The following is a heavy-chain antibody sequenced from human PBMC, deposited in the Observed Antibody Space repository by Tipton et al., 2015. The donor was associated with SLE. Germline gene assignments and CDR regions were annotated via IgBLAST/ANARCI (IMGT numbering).Heavy chain of an antibody. Sequence: TLSLTCTVSGGSISNYYWSWIRQPPGKGLEWIGYIYYTGTTSYNPSLKSRLIMTVDTSKNQFSLKLTSVTAADTAVYFCARGQVGPLRFDPWGQGTLVTVSS. D-gene: IGHD1-26*01. V-gene: IGHV4-59*01. CDR2: IYYTGTT. CDR1: GGSISNYY. CDR3: ARGQVGPLRFDP. J-gene: IGHJ5*02.